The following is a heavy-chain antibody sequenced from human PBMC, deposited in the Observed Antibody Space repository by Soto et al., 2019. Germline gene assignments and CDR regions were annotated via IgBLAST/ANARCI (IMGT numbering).Heavy chain of an antibody. V-gene: IGHV3-33*01. CDR2: IWYDGSNK. Sequence: PGGSLRLSCAASGFTFSSYGMHWVRQAPGKGLEWVAVIWYDGSNKYYADSVKDRFTISRDNSKNTLYLQMNSLRAEDTAVYYCAREEDSSSWPFFDYWGQGTLVTVSS. J-gene: IGHJ4*02. D-gene: IGHD6-13*01. CDR3: AREEDSSSWPFFDY. CDR1: GFTFSSYG.